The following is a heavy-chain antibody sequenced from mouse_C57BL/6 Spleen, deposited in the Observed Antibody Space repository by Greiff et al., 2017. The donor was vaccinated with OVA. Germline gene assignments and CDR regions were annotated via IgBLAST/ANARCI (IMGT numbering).Heavy chain of an antibody. V-gene: IGHV5-17*01. Sequence: EVQLQESGGGLVKPGGSLKLSCAASGFTFSDYGMHWVRQAPEKGLEWVAYISSGSSTIYYADTVKGRFTISRDNAKNTLFLQMTSLRSEDTAMYYCAREGQYYYGSIYAMDYWGQGTSVTVSS. CDR2: ISSGSSTI. D-gene: IGHD1-1*01. CDR3: AREGQYYYGSIYAMDY. CDR1: GFTFSDYG. J-gene: IGHJ4*01.